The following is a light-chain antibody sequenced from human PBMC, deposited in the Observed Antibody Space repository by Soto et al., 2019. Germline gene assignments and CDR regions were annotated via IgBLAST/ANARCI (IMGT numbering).Light chain of an antibody. CDR2: AAY. Sequence: AIQMTQSPSSLSASVGDRVTITCRASQGSRNDLGWYQQKPGKAPKLLIYAAYSLQSGVPSRFSGSGSGTDFTLTISSLQPEDFATYYCLQDYNYPWTFGQGTKVEIK. V-gene: IGKV1-6*01. CDR1: QGSRND. J-gene: IGKJ1*01. CDR3: LQDYNYPWT.